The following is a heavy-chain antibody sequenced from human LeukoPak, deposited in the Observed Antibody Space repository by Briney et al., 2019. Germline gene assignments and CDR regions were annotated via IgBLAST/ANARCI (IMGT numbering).Heavy chain of an antibody. D-gene: IGHD3-9*01. CDR1: GYTFTGYY. CDR3: ARGRDDILTGSYNWFDP. Sequence: ASVKVSCKASGYTFTGYYMHWVRQAPGQGLEWMGWINPNSGGTNYAHKFQGRVTMTRDTSISTAYMELSRLRSDDTAVYYCARGRDDILTGSYNWFDPWGQGTLVTVSS. CDR2: INPNSGGT. J-gene: IGHJ5*02. V-gene: IGHV1-2*02.